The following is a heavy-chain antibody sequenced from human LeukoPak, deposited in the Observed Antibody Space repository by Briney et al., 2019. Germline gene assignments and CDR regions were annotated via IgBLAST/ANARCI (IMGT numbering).Heavy chain of an antibody. CDR2: IYYSGST. Sequence: PSETLSLTCTVSGGSISSYYWSWIRQPPGKGLEWIGYIYYSGSTNYNPSLESRVTISVDTSKNQFSLKLSSVTAADTAVYYCASSRDTATDYYYYYYMDVWGKGTTVTVSS. CDR1: GGSISSYY. J-gene: IGHJ6*03. V-gene: IGHV4-59*01. CDR3: ASSRDTATDYYYYYYMDV. D-gene: IGHD5-18*01.